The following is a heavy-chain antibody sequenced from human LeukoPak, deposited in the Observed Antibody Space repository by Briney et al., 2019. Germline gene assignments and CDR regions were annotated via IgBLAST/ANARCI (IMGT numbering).Heavy chain of an antibody. CDR3: ARDGVLWFGGEGAFDI. D-gene: IGHD3-10*01. CDR2: ISSSSSYI. V-gene: IGHV3-21*01. J-gene: IGHJ3*02. CDR1: GFTFRSYS. Sequence: GGSQRLSCAASGFTFRSYSMNWVRQAPGKGLEWVSSISSSSSYIYYADSVKGRFTISRDNAKNSLYLQMNSLRAEDTAVYYCARDGVLWFGGEGAFDIWGQGTMVTVSS.